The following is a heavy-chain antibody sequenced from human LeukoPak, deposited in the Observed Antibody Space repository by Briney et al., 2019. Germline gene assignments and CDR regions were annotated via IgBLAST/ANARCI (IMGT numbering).Heavy chain of an antibody. CDR3: ARHDYGDYDEINWFDP. D-gene: IGHD4-17*01. V-gene: IGHV4-4*07. J-gene: IGHJ5*02. Sequence: PSETLSLTFTGSGGSIISYYWSWLRQPAGKGLAGIGRIYTSGSTNYNPSLKSRVTVSVVTCQNQVSVKLSTVTAANTAVYGCARHDYGDYDEINWFDPWGQGTLVTVSS. CDR2: IYTSGST. CDR1: GGSIISYY.